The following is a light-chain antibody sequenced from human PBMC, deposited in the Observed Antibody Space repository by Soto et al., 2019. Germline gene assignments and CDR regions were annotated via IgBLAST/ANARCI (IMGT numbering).Light chain of an antibody. CDR3: QQYNNWPWT. CDR2: GAS. CDR1: QSVSSN. V-gene: IGKV3-15*01. Sequence: EIVMTHSPATLSVSPGERATLSCRASQSVSSNLVWYQQKPGQAPRLLMYGASTRATGVPARFSVSGSGTEFSLTMSSLPSEDFAVYDCQQYNNWPWTFGQGTKVEIK. J-gene: IGKJ1*01.